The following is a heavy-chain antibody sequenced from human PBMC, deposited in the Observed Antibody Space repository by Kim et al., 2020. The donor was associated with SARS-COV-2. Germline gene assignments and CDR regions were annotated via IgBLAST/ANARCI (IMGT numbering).Heavy chain of an antibody. CDR1: GYTFTSYA. CDR2: INAGNGNT. Sequence: ASVKVSCKASGYTFTSYAMHWVRQAPGQRLEWMGWINAGNGNTKYSQKFQGRVTITRDTSASTAYMELSSLRSEDTAVYYCARGGGSGSTGGYWGQGTLVTVSS. J-gene: IGHJ4*02. D-gene: IGHD3-10*01. CDR3: ARGGGSGSTGGY. V-gene: IGHV1-3*01.